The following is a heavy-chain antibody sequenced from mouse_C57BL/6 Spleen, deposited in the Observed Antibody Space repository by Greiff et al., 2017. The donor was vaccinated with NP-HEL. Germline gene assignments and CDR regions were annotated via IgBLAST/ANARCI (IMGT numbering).Heavy chain of an antibody. CDR1: GFTFSSYA. D-gene: IGHD2-5*01. Sequence: EVKVVESGGGLVKPGGSLKLSCAASGFTFSSYAMSWVRQTPEKRLEWVATISDGGSYTYYPDNVKGRFTISRDNAKNNLYLQMSHLKSEDTAMYYCAREAYYSKYEFAYWGQGTLVTVSA. J-gene: IGHJ3*01. V-gene: IGHV5-4*01. CDR2: ISDGGSYT. CDR3: AREAYYSKYEFAY.